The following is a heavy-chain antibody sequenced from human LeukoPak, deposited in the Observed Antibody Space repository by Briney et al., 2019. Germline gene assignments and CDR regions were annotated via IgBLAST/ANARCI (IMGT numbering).Heavy chain of an antibody. J-gene: IGHJ4*02. CDR2: IYYSGST. V-gene: IGHV4-59*01. Sequence: PSETLSLTCGVSGGSISTTNWWTWVRQPPGKGLEWIGYIYYSGSTNYNPSLKSRVTISVDTSKNQFSLKLSSVTAADTAVYYCASWSGWSIDYWGQGTLVTVSS. D-gene: IGHD6-19*01. CDR3: ASWSGWSIDY. CDR1: GGSISTTNW.